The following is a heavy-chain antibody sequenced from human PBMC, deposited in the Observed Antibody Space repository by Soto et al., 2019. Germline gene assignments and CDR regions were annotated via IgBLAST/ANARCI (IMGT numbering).Heavy chain of an antibody. Sequence: GGSLRLSCAASGFTFSSYSMNWVLQAPGKGLEWVSSISSSSSYIYYADSVKGRFTISRDNAKNSLYLQMNSLRAEDTAVYYCARATELRYFDWLLSGDAFDIWGQGTMVTVSS. V-gene: IGHV3-21*01. CDR1: GFTFSSYS. J-gene: IGHJ3*02. CDR2: ISSSSSYI. CDR3: ARATELRYFDWLLSGDAFDI. D-gene: IGHD3-9*01.